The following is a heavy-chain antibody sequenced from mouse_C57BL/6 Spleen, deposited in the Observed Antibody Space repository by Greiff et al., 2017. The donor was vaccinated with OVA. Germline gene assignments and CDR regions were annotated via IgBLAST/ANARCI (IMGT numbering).Heavy chain of an antibody. CDR3: ARRKDSKGYAMDY. Sequence: VQLQQPGAELVKPGASVKMSCKASGYTFTSYWITWVKQRPGQGLEWIGDIYPGSGSTNYNEKFKSKATLTVDTSSSTAYMQLSSLTSEDSAVYYCARRKDSKGYAMDYWGQGTSGTVSS. D-gene: IGHD2-5*01. J-gene: IGHJ4*01. V-gene: IGHV1-55*01. CDR1: GYTFTSYW. CDR2: IYPGSGST.